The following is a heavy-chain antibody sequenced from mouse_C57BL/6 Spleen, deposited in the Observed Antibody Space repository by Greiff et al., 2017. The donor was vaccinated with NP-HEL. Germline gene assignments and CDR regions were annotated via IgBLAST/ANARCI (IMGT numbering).Heavy chain of an antibody. V-gene: IGHV1-52*01. D-gene: IGHD4-1*01. J-gene: IGHJ2*01. CDR3: ARGGNWDCFDY. CDR2: IDPSDSET. Sequence: VQLQQPGAELVRPGSSVKLSCKASGYTFTSYWMHWVKQRPIQGLEWIGNIDPSDSETHYNQKFKDKATLTVAKSSSTAYMQLSSLTSEDSAVYYCARGGNWDCFDYWGQGTTLTVSS. CDR1: GYTFTSYW.